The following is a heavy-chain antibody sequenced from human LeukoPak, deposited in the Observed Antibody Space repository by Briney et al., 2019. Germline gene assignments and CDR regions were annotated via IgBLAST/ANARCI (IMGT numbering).Heavy chain of an antibody. V-gene: IGHV4-4*02. Sequence: SETLSLTCTVSGGSISSSNWWSWDRQPPGKGLEWIGEIYHSGSTNYNPSLKSRVTISVDKSKNQFSLKLSSVTAADTAVYYCARERGRGGSYYDGLRWGQGTLVTVSS. CDR1: GGSISSSNW. CDR3: ARERGRGGSYYDGLR. J-gene: IGHJ4*02. D-gene: IGHD1-26*01. CDR2: IYHSGST.